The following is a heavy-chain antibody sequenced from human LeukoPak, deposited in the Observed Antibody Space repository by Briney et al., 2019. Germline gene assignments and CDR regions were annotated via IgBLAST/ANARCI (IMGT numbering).Heavy chain of an antibody. CDR1: GGSFSGYY. V-gene: IGHV4-34*01. J-gene: IGHJ5*02. D-gene: IGHD3-3*01. CDR3: ARGITIFGVVIQVGFDP. Sequence: PSETLSLTCAVYGGSFSGYYWSWIRQPPGKGLEWIGEINHSGSTNYNPSLKSRVTISVDTSKNQFSLKLSSVTAADTAVYYCARGITIFGVVIQVGFDPWGQGTLVTVSS. CDR2: INHSGST.